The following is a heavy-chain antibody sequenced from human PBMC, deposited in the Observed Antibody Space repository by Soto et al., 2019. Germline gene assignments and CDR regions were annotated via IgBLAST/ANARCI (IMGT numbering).Heavy chain of an antibody. CDR3: ARGGCGSPSCYAVDY. V-gene: IGHV4-34*01. J-gene: IGHJ4*02. D-gene: IGHD2-2*01. Sequence: QVQLQQWGAGLLKPSETLSLTCAVYGGSVSDNYWSWIRQPPGKGLEWIGEINHSGSTNYNPSLKSRVTISVDTSKNQFSRKLSSVTAADTAVYYCARGGCGSPSCYAVDYWGQGTLVTVSP. CDR1: GGSVSDNY. CDR2: INHSGST.